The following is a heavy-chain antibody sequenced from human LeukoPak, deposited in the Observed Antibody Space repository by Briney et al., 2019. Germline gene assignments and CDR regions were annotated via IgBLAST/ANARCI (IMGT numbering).Heavy chain of an antibody. V-gene: IGHV4-39*07. CDR2: IYYSGST. CDR1: GGSISSSSYY. D-gene: IGHD3-3*01. CDR3: ARDDRFSRYFDY. J-gene: IGHJ4*02. Sequence: SETLSLTCTVSGGSISSSSYYWGWIRQPPGKGLEWIGSIYYSGSTYYNPSLKSRVTIPIDTSKNQFSLKLSSVTAADAAVYYCARDDRFSRYFDYWGQGTLVTVSS.